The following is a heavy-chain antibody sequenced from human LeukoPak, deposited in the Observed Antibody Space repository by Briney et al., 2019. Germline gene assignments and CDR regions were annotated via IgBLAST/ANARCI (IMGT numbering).Heavy chain of an antibody. V-gene: IGHV4-39*02. CDR2: IHYSGST. Sequence: SETLSHTCIVSGGSISSTTYYWGWIRQPPGKGLEWIGSIHYSGSTYYNPSLKSRVTISVDTSKNHFSLKLGSVTAADTAVYYCARIAIEWFDPWGQGTLVTVSS. J-gene: IGHJ5*02. CDR3: ARIAIEWFDP. CDR1: GGSISSTTYY. D-gene: IGHD2-21*01.